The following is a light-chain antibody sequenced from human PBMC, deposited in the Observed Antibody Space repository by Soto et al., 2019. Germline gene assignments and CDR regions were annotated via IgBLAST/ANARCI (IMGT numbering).Light chain of an antibody. CDR2: EVS. CDR1: SSDIGAYNL. J-gene: IGLJ1*01. CDR3: ASLTTTNFV. Sequence: QSVLTQPASVSGSPGQSVTISCTGTSSDIGAYNLVSWYQHHPDKAPKLMISEVSNRPSGVSDRFSGSKSGNTASLTISGLQSEDEDDYYCASLTTTNFVFGTGTKVTVL. V-gene: IGLV2-14*01.